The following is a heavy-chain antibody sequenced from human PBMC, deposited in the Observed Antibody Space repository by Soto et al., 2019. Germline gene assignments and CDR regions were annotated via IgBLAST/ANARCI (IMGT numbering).Heavy chain of an antibody. CDR3: ARNILGGPTDC. J-gene: IGHJ4*02. D-gene: IGHD3-16*01. CDR1: GYTFTSYG. Sequence: GASVKVSCKASGYTFTSYGISWVRQAPGQRLEWMGWINAGKGDTKYSQKFQGRITITRDTSASTTYVELSSLKSEDTALYYCARNILGGPTDCWGPGTLVTVSS. V-gene: IGHV1-3*01. CDR2: INAGKGDT.